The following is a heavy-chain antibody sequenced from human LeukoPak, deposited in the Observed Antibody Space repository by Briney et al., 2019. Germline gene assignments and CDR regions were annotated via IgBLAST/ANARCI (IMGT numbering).Heavy chain of an antibody. CDR3: ARSDGYGLVGI. CDR2: INHSGST. Sequence: SETLSLTCTVSGGSISSSSYYWGWIRQPPGKGLEWIGEINHSGSTNYNPPLKSRVIIIIDTPKNHFSLTLSSVTAADTAVYYCARSDGYGLVGIWGQGTMVTVSS. CDR1: GGSISSSSYY. J-gene: IGHJ3*02. V-gene: IGHV4-39*07. D-gene: IGHD3-10*01.